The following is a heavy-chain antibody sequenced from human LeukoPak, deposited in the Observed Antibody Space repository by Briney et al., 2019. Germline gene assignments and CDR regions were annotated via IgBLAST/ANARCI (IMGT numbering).Heavy chain of an antibody. Sequence: GGSLRLSCAASGFAFSSYGMHWVRQAPGKGLEWVAFIRYDGSNKYYADSVKGRFTISRDNSKNTLYLQMNSLRAEDTAVYYCAKGRAGAGTVWFDPWGQGTLVTVSS. CDR2: IRYDGSNK. CDR1: GFAFSSYG. V-gene: IGHV3-30*02. CDR3: AKGRAGAGTVWFDP. J-gene: IGHJ5*02. D-gene: IGHD6-13*01.